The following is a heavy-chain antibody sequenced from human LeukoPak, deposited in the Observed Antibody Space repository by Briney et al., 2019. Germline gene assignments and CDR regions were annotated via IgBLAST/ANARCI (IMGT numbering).Heavy chain of an antibody. V-gene: IGHV3-23*01. CDR3: ARVLLGATTINYYYYYMDV. CDR2: ISGSGGST. CDR1: GFTFSSYA. D-gene: IGHD1-26*01. J-gene: IGHJ6*03. Sequence: PGGSLRLSCPASGFTFSSYAMSWVRQAPGKGLEWVSAISGSGGSTYYADSVKGRFTISRDNSKNTLYLQMNSLRAEDTAVYYCARVLLGATTINYYYYYMDVWGKGTTVTVSS.